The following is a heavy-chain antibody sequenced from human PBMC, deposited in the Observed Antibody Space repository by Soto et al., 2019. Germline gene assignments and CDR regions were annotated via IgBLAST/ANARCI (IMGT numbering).Heavy chain of an antibody. D-gene: IGHD3-10*01. Sequence: EVQLSESGGGLVQPGGSLRLSCAASGFTFSNYAMTWVRQAPGKGLEWVSGLNGSGGSTSSADSVKGRFAISRDNSKNFLYWQMNSGRGGHPAVYYCARGFPGGKGPPPDSWGQGTLVTVSS. CDR3: ARGFPGGKGPPPDS. V-gene: IGHV3-23*01. CDR2: LNGSGGST. J-gene: IGHJ4*02. CDR1: GFTFSNYA.